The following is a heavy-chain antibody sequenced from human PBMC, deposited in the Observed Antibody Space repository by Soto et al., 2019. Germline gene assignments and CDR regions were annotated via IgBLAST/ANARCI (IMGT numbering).Heavy chain of an antibody. J-gene: IGHJ6*02. V-gene: IGHV3-9*01. CDR1: GFTFDDYA. CDR2: ISWNSGSV. CDR3: AKAQFKRGCYYGSGRDYYGMDV. D-gene: IGHD3-10*01. Sequence: PGGSLRLSCAASGFTFDDYAMHWIRQAPGKGLEWVSGISWNSGSVGYADSVKGRFTISRDNAKNSLYLQMNSLRAEDTALYYCAKAQFKRGCYYGSGRDYYGMDVWGQGTTVTVSS.